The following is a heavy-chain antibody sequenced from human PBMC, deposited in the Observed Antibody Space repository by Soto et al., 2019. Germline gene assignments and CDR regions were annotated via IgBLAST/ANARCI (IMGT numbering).Heavy chain of an antibody. CDR1: GFTFSSYD. CDR3: ARDKSSSDVYYYYGMDV. J-gene: IGHJ6*02. D-gene: IGHD6-6*01. Sequence: GGSLRLSCAASGFTFSSYDMHWVRQATGKGLEWVSAIGTAGDTYYPGSVKGRFTISRENAKNSLYLQMNSLRAEDTAVYYCARDKSSSDVYYYYGMDVWGQGTTVTVSS. V-gene: IGHV3-13*01. CDR2: IGTAGDT.